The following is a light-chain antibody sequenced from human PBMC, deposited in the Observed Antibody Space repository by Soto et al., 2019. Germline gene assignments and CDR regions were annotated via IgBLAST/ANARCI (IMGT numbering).Light chain of an antibody. Sequence: DIVMTQSPDSLAVSLGERATINCKSSQNILYSSNNKNYLAWYQQKSGQPPKLLIYWASTRESGVPDRFSGSGSGTDFILTISSLQAEDVAVYYCQQYYSTPLTCGGGTKVEIK. CDR1: QNILYSSNNKNY. CDR3: QQYYSTPLT. V-gene: IGKV4-1*01. CDR2: WAS. J-gene: IGKJ4*01.